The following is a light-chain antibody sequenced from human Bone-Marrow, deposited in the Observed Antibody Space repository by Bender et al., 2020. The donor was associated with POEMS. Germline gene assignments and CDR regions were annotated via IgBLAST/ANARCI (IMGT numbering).Light chain of an antibody. Sequence: QSVLTQPPSASATPGQRVTISCSGSNSNIGTNAVNWYQQFPGTAPKLLIYSDHQRPSGVPDRFYAFKSGTSASLAISVLGAKDEDDYYYAACDAGRSGRVFGGRTKRSV. CDR1: NSNIGTNA. CDR3: AACDAGRSGRV. CDR2: SDH. V-gene: IGLV1-44*01. J-gene: IGLJ3*02.